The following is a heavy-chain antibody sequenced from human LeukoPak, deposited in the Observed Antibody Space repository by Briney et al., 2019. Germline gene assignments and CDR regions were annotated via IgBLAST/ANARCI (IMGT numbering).Heavy chain of an antibody. CDR1: GYIFTDHH. Sequence: ASVKVSCKASGYIFTDHHMHWVRQAPGQGLEWMAWISPNSGGTNYAQQFQGRVTVTRDTSITTAYMELSSLRSDDTAVYYCAKGIAVAGYFDYWGQGTLVTVSS. D-gene: IGHD6-19*01. CDR3: AKGIAVAGYFDY. J-gene: IGHJ4*02. CDR2: ISPNSGGT. V-gene: IGHV1-2*02.